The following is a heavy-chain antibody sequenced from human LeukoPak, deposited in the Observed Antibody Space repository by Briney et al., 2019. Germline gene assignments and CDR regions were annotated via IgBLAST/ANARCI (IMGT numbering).Heavy chain of an antibody. CDR3: ARYAEQYYDFWSGNITHTRPEYYFDY. D-gene: IGHD3-3*01. V-gene: IGHV1-69*05. J-gene: IGHJ4*02. CDR1: GGTFSSYA. Sequence: SVKVSCKASGGTFSSYAISWVRQAPGQGLEWMGGIIPIFGTANYAQKFQGRVTITTDESTSTAYMELSSLRSEDTAVYYCARYAEQYYDFWSGNITHTRPEYYFDYWGQGTLVTVSS. CDR2: IIPIFGTA.